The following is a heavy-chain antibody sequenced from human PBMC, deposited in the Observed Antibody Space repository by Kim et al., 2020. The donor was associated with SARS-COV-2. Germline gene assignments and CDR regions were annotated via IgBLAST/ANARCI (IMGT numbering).Heavy chain of an antibody. CDR2: ISNDGATA. J-gene: IGHJ4*02. CDR3: ARPSSSHFDF. V-gene: IGHV3-33*05. Sequence: GGSLRLSCAASGFIFRNFGLHWVRQAPGKGLEWVAFISNDGATAIYADSVRGRFTISRDYSENKVYLQIDSLSAGDTAVYYCARPSSSHFDFWGQGTLV. D-gene: IGHD3-10*01. CDR1: GFIFRNFG.